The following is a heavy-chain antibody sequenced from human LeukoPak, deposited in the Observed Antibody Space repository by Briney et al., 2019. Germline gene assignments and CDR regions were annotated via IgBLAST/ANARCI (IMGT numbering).Heavy chain of an antibody. J-gene: IGHJ6*01. CDR2: TWYDGRNN. CDR3: AREVAPLYFHYGMDV. D-gene: IGHD2-21*01. Sequence: GKSLRLSCAASGFTFSSYGMHWVRQAPGKGLEWVAVTWYDGRNNYYAASVKGRFTISRDDSKTTVYLLMNCLRAEDTAVYYCAREVAPLYFHYGMDVWGEGTTVTVSS. CDR1: GFTFSSYG. V-gene: IGHV3-33*01.